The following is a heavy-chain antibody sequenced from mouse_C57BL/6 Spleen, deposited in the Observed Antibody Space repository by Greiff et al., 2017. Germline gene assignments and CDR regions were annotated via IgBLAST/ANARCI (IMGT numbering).Heavy chain of an antibody. CDR1: GFTFSSYA. CDR3: ARTGYGSSYDY. CDR2: ISDGGSYT. D-gene: IGHD1-1*01. J-gene: IGHJ2*01. Sequence: EVHLVESGGGLVKPGGSLKLSCAASGFTFSSYAMSWVRQTPEKRLEWVATISDGGSYTYYPDNVQGRFTISRDNAKNNLYLQMSHLQSEDTAMYYCARTGYGSSYDYWGQGTTLTVSS. V-gene: IGHV5-4*01.